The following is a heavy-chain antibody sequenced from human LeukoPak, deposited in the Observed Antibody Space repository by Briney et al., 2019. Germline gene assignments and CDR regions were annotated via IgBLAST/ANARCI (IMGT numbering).Heavy chain of an antibody. CDR3: ARCYRSSSDWYFDL. Sequence: SQTLSLTCAISGDSVSSNNAAWTWFRQSPSRGLEWLGRTYYRSNWDHDYTEFLKSRITINADTSKNQFSLQLNSVTPEDTAVYYCARCYRSSSDWYFDLWGRGTLVTVSS. CDR1: GDSVSSNNAA. D-gene: IGHD6-13*01. J-gene: IGHJ2*01. CDR2: TYYRSNWDH. V-gene: IGHV6-1*01.